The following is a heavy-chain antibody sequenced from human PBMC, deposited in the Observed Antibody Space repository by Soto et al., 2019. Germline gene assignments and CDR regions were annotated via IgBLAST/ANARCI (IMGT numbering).Heavy chain of an antibody. CDR1: VGSISTYY. Sequence: SETLSLTCTVSVGSISTYYWSWIRQPPGKWLEWIGYIYYTGTTTXXPSFKSRLXISVDSSKNQFXLKLTXYTAADTAVYYCARLGGLYQSLHSWGQGALVTVXS. V-gene: IGHV4-59*08. D-gene: IGHD2-2*01. J-gene: IGHJ4*02. CDR3: ARLGGLYQSLHS. CDR2: IYYTGTT.